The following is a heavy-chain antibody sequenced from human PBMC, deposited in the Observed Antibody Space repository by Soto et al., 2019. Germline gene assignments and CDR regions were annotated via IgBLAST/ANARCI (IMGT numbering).Heavy chain of an antibody. V-gene: IGHV4-39*01. Sequence: PSETLSLTCTVSGGSISSSSYYWGWIRQPPGKGLEWIGSIYYSGSTYYNPSLKSRVTISVDTSKNQFSLKLSSVTAADTAVYYCARAIAVAGTTDAFAIWGQGTMVTVSS. CDR1: GGSISSSSYY. D-gene: IGHD6-19*01. CDR2: IYYSGST. J-gene: IGHJ3*02. CDR3: ARAIAVAGTTDAFAI.